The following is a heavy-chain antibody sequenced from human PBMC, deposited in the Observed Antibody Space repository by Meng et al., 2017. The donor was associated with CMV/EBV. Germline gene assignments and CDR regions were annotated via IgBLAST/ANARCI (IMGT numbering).Heavy chain of an antibody. CDR1: GFTVSSNY. V-gene: IGHV3-53*05. D-gene: IGHD3-10*01. J-gene: IGHJ4*02. CDR3: ARDTDWDLLWFGEYLDY. CDR2: IYSGGNT. Sequence: GESLKISCAASGFTVSSNYMSWVRQAPGKGLEWVSVIYSGGNTYYADSVKGRFTISRDNSKNTLSLQMNSLRAEDTAVYYCARDTDWDLLWFGEYLDYWGQGTLVTVSS.